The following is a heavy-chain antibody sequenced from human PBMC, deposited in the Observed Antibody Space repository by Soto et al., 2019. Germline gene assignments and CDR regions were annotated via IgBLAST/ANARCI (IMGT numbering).Heavy chain of an antibody. J-gene: IGHJ4*02. Sequence: EVQLLESGGGLVQPGGSLRLSCAASGITISNYPMSWVRQAPGKGLEWVSGISGSGDRTYYADSAKGRFTISKDISKNSLSLQVDSLGVDDTVVYFCVKDDGGSPSTPPLWGQGTLVTVSS. CDR2: ISGSGDRT. CDR1: GITISNYP. V-gene: IGHV3-23*01. D-gene: IGHD3-10*01. CDR3: VKDDGGSPSTPPL.